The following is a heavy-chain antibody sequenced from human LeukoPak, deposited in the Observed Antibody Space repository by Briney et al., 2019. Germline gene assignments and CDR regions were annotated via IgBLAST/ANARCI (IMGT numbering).Heavy chain of an antibody. J-gene: IGHJ6*03. V-gene: IGHV1-8*01. CDR2: MNPNSGNT. Sequence: ASVKVSCKASGYTFTSYDIDWVRQATGQGLEWMGWMNPNSGNTGYAQKFQGRVTMTRNPSISTAYMELSSLRSEDTAVYYCARVGGGRGYWDPYYYYTDVWGKGTTVTISS. D-gene: IGHD3-22*01. CDR3: ARVGGGRGYWDPYYYYTDV. CDR1: GYTFTSYD.